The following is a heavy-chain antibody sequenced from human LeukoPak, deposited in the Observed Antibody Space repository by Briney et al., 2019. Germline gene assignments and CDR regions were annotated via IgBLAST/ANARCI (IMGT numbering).Heavy chain of an antibody. V-gene: IGHV1-69*04. J-gene: IGHJ4*02. Sequence: SVKVSCKASGGTFSSYAINWVRQAPGQGLEWMGRIIPIFGIANYAQKFQGRVTITADKSTSTAYMELSSLRSEDTAVYYCARDVLSSRYDSSGMGSFDYWGQGTLVTVSS. CDR2: IIPIFGIA. D-gene: IGHD3-22*01. CDR1: GGTFSSYA. CDR3: ARDVLSSRYDSSGMGSFDY.